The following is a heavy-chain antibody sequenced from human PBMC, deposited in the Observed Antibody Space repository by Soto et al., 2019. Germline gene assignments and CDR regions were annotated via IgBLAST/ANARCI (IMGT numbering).Heavy chain of an antibody. CDR1: GYSFAGYW. CDR3: ARQIYDSDTGPNFQYYFDS. D-gene: IGHD3-22*01. Sequence: GESLKISCKGSGYSFAGYWITWVRQKPGKCLEWMGRIDPSDSQTYYSPSFRGHVTISVTKSITTVFLQWSSLRASDTAMYYCARQIYDSDTGPNFQYYFDSWGQGTPVAVSS. J-gene: IGHJ4*02. V-gene: IGHV5-10-1*01. CDR2: IDPSDSQT.